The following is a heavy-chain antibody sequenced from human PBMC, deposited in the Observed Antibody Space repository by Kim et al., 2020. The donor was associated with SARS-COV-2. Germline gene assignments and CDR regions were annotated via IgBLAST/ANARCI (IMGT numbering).Heavy chain of an antibody. Sequence: GESLRLSCAASGFSFSRYWMSWVRQAPGKGLELVSNIDQNGSKKLYLDSVKGRFTISRDNAKNSVYLQISSLRAEDRAVYYCAKEQSTTWSGGAYQYGMDVWGGGTTVRVSS. CDR1: GFSFSRYW. J-gene: IGHJ6*04. V-gene: IGHV3-7*01. CDR3: AKEQSTTWSGGAYQYGMDV. D-gene: IGHD6-13*01. CDR2: IDQNGSKK.